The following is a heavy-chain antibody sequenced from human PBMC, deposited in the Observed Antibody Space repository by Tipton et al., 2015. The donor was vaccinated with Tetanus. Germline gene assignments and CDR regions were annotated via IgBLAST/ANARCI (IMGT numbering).Heavy chain of an antibody. CDR2: ISAYNGET. CDR1: GYNFVNFG. Sequence: QSGPEVKEPGASVKVSCKASGYNFVNFGISWVRQAPGQGLEWMGWISAYNGETKYAQRLQGRVTMTTDRSASTAYMDLRRLRSDDTAVYCCARAQEQRIYYYGRDVWGQGTTVTVSS. V-gene: IGHV1-18*01. D-gene: IGHD6-25*01. J-gene: IGHJ6*02. CDR3: ARAQEQRIYYYGRDV.